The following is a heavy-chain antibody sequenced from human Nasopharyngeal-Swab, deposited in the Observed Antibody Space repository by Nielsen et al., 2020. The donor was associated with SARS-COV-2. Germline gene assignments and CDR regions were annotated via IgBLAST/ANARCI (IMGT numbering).Heavy chain of an antibody. V-gene: IGHV3-23*01. CDR1: GFTFSRSA. J-gene: IGHJ4*02. CDR3: ARGSSRGMFDY. D-gene: IGHD6-13*01. Sequence: ESLKISCAASGFTFSRSALTWVRQAPGKGLEWVSAIGVSGTMTYYADFVRGRFTISRDNSKNTLYLQMNSLRAEDTAVYYCARGSSRGMFDYWGQGTLVTVSS. CDR2: IGVSGTMT.